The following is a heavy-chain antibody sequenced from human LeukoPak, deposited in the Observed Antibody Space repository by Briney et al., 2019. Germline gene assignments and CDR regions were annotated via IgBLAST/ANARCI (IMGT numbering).Heavy chain of an antibody. CDR3: ARGQRSVAGNFDY. J-gene: IGHJ4*02. D-gene: IGHD6-19*01. CDR2: IKQDGSEK. CDR1: GFTFSSYW. Sequence: HPGGSLRLSCAASGFTFSSYWVSWVRQAPGKGLEWVANIKQDGSEKYYVDSVKGRFTISRDNAKNSLYLQMNSLRAEDTAVYYCARGQRSVAGNFDYWGQGTLVTVSS. V-gene: IGHV3-7*01.